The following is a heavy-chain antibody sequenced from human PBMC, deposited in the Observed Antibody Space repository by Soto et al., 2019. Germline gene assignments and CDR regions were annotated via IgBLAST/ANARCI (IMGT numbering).Heavy chain of an antibody. CDR2: IFSNDEK. CDR1: GFSLSNARMG. Sequence: QVTLKESGPVLVKPTETLTLTCTVSGFSLSNARMGVSWIRQPPGKALEWLAHIFSNDEKSYSTSLKSRLTISKDTSKSQVVLTMTNMDPVDTATYYCAQLSGYDYIDNWFDPWGQGTLVTVSS. CDR3: AQLSGYDYIDNWFDP. V-gene: IGHV2-26*01. J-gene: IGHJ5*02. D-gene: IGHD5-12*01.